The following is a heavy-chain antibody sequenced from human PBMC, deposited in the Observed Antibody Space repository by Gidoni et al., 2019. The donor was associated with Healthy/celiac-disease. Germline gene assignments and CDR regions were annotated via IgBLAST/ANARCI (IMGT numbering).Heavy chain of an antibody. CDR1: GGSISSYY. Sequence: QVQLQESGPGLVTPSETLSLTCTVSGGSISSYYWSWIRQPPGKGLEWIGYIYYSGSTNYNPPLKSRVTISVDTSKNQFSLKLSSVTAADTAVYYCARFEAARPELYYYDGMDVWGQGTTVTVSS. CDR3: ARFEAARPELYYYDGMDV. D-gene: IGHD6-6*01. V-gene: IGHV4-59*08. J-gene: IGHJ6*02. CDR2: IYYSGST.